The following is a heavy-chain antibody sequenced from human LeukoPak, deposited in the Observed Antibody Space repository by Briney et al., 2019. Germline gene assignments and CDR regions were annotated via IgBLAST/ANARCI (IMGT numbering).Heavy chain of an antibody. D-gene: IGHD2-21*01. CDR3: ARGIVAIPAVYYMAV. CDR2: IYHSGST. V-gene: IGHV4-38-2*02. CDR1: GYSISSGYY. J-gene: IGHJ6*03. Sequence: SETLSLTCTVSGYSISSGYYWGWIRQPPGKGLEWIGSIYHSGSTYYNPSLKSRVTISVDTSKNQFSLKLSSVTAADTAVYYCARGIVAIPAVYYMAVWGNGTTVTVSS.